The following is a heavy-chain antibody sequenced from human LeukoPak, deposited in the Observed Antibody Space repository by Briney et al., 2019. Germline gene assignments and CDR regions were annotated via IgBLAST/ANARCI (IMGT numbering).Heavy chain of an antibody. CDR2: INHSGST. J-gene: IGHJ4*02. Sequence: PSETLSLTRAVYGGSFSGYYWGWIRQPPGKGLEWIGEINHSGSTNYNPSLKSRVTISVDTSKNQFSLKLSSVTAADTAVYYCARGVRLRQWLVRAPPGDYYFDYWGQGTLVTVSS. D-gene: IGHD6-19*01. CDR1: GGSFSGYY. CDR3: ARGVRLRQWLVRAPPGDYYFDY. V-gene: IGHV4-34*01.